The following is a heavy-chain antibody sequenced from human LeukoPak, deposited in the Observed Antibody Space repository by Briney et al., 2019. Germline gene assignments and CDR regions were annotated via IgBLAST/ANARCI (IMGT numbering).Heavy chain of an antibody. CDR3: ARRDYYGSGSYNWFDP. V-gene: IGHV5-51*01. CDR2: IYPGDSDT. Sequence: GESLKISCQGSGSSFTSYWIGWVRQLPGKGLEWMGIIYPGDSDTRYSPSFQGQVTISADKSISTAYLQWSSLKASDTAMYYCARRDYYGSGSYNWFDPWGQGTLVTVSS. J-gene: IGHJ5*02. D-gene: IGHD3-10*01. CDR1: GSSFTSYW.